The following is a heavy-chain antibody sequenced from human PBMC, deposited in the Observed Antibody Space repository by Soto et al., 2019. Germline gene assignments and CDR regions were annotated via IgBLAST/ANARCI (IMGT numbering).Heavy chain of an antibody. Sequence: GGSLRLSCAASGFTLSSYAMHWVRQAPGKGLEWVAVISYDGSNKYYSDSVKGRFTISRDNSKNTLYLQMNSLRTEDTAVYHCARGATYYYGSGSLEYNWFDPWGQGTLVTV. V-gene: IGHV3-30*04. CDR2: ISYDGSNK. J-gene: IGHJ5*02. CDR1: GFTLSSYA. CDR3: ARGATYYYGSGSLEYNWFDP. D-gene: IGHD3-10*01.